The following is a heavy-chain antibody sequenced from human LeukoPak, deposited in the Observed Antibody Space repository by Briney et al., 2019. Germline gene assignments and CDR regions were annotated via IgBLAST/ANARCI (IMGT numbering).Heavy chain of an antibody. CDR3: ARTIVDGGTNY. CDR2: IHPSGGST. V-gene: IGHV1-46*01. Sequence: ASVKVSCKASGYTFTSYDIHWVRQAPGQGLEWMGKIHPSGGSTSYAKKFQGRVTMTRDTSTSTAYMELSSLRSDDTAVYYCARTIVDGGTNYWGQGTLVTVSS. D-gene: IGHD2-15*01. CDR1: GYTFTSYD. J-gene: IGHJ4*02.